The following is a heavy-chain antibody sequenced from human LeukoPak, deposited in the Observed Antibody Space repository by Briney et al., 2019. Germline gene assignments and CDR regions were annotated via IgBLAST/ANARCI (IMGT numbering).Heavy chain of an antibody. J-gene: IGHJ4*02. CDR2: ISGSGGTT. D-gene: IGHD6-19*01. V-gene: IGHV3-23*01. CDR1: GFTFSSYV. Sequence: GGSLRLPCAASGFTFSSYVMNWVRQAPGEGLEWVSLISGSGGTTYYADSVKGRFTISRDNSKNALYLQVNSLRAEDTAIYYCAKGSGYSSGWADNWGQGTLVTVSS. CDR3: AKGSGYSSGWADN.